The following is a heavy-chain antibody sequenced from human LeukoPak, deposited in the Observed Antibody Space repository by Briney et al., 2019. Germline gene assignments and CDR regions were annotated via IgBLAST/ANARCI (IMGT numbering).Heavy chain of an antibody. Sequence: ASVKVSCKASGFTFVGYYMHWVRQAPGQGLEWMGWINLNTGDTDYAPKFQGRVTMTRDTSITTAYMQLSWLRYDDTAVYYCARDQPALDYWGRGTLVTVSS. CDR1: GFTFVGYY. J-gene: IGHJ4*02. V-gene: IGHV1-2*02. CDR3: ARDQPALDY. CDR2: INLNTGDT.